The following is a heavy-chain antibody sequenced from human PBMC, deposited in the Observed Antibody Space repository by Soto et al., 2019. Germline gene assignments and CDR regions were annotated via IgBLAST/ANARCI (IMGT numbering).Heavy chain of an antibody. Sequence: GGSLRLSCAASGLTVNVYAINWVRQLPGRGLEYVSGIGGRGGNAFYADSMKGRFIISRDNSKNTVYLQMNNLRVDDSAMYYCAKARDSGDFAGSFDSWGQGTLVTVSS. CDR2: IGGRGGNA. CDR3: AKARDSGDFAGSFDS. V-gene: IGHV3-23*01. CDR1: GLTVNVYA. D-gene: IGHD2-21*02. J-gene: IGHJ4*02.